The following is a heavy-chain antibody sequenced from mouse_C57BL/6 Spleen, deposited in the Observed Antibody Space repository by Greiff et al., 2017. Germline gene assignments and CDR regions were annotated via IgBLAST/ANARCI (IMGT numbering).Heavy chain of an antibody. CDR1: GFNIKDDY. V-gene: IGHV14-4*01. D-gene: IGHD4-1*01. Sequence: EVKLVESGAELVRPGASVKLSCTASGFNIKDDYMHWVKQRPEQGLEWIGWIDPENGDTEYASKFQGKATITADTSSNTAYLQLSSLTSEDTAVYYCTTVLTGLDYWGQGTTLTVSS. CDR3: TTVLTGLDY. CDR2: IDPENGDT. J-gene: IGHJ2*01.